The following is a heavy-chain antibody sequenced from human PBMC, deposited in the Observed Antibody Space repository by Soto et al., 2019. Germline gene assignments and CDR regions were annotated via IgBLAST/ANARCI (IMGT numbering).Heavy chain of an antibody. CDR2: ISCSGGNT. D-gene: IGHD3-22*01. Sequence: PGGSLRLSCAASGFTFSSYAMHWVRQAPGKGLEWVSAISCSGGNTYYADSVKGRFTISRDNSKNTLYLQMNSLRAEDTAVYYCAKDRRDYYDSSGYYISWGQGTLVTVSS. CDR1: GFTFSSYA. CDR3: AKDRRDYYDSSGYYIS. V-gene: IGHV3-23*01. J-gene: IGHJ5*02.